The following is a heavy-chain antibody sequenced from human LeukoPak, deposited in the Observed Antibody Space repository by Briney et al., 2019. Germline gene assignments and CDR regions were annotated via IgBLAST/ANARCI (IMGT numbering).Heavy chain of an antibody. Sequence: GGSLRLSCAASGFTFSSYWMSWVRQAPGKGLEWVANIKQDGSEKYYVDSVKGRFTISRDNAKNSLYLQMNSLRAEDTAVYYCAKLITGTTQDAFDIWGQGTMVTVSS. CDR2: IKQDGSEK. D-gene: IGHD1-7*01. CDR1: GFTFSSYW. CDR3: AKLITGTTQDAFDI. J-gene: IGHJ3*02. V-gene: IGHV3-7*01.